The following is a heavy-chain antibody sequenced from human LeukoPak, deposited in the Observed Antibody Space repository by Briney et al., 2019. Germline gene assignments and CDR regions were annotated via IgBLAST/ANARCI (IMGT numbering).Heavy chain of an antibody. J-gene: IGHJ5*02. CDR1: GFTFSSHG. D-gene: IGHD4-17*01. CDR2: IKQDGSAK. Sequence: PGGSLRLSCAASGFTFSSHGMHWVRQAPGKGLEWVANIKQDGSAKYYVDSVNGRFTISRDNAKKSVYLQMNSLRVEDTAVYYCARDPLSPDYGDLDPWSQGTLVTVSS. V-gene: IGHV3-7*01. CDR3: ARDPLSPDYGDLDP.